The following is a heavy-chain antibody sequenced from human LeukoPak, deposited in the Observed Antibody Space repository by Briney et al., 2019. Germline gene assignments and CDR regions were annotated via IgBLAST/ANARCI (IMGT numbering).Heavy chain of an antibody. CDR3: ARGGYYDSSGYYYVGYFHH. CDR2: ISFSGSTI. J-gene: IGHJ1*01. Sequence: GGSLRLSCAASGFTFSTYGMHWVRQAPGKGLEWVSYISFSGSTIYYADSVKGRFTISRDNAKNSLYVQMNSLRAEDTAVYYCARGGYYDSSGYYYVGYFHHWGQGTLVTVSS. CDR1: GFTFSTYG. D-gene: IGHD3-22*01. V-gene: IGHV3-48*04.